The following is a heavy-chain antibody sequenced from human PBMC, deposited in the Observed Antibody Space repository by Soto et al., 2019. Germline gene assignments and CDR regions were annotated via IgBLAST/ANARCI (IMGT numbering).Heavy chain of an antibody. V-gene: IGHV3-7*03. J-gene: IGHJ4*02. D-gene: IGHD6-13*01. Sequence: EVRVVESGGGLVQPGGSLRLSCVASGFNFASSWLNWVRQTPGKGLEWVANISPEGASRNYVDSVRGRFTVSRDDAKRSLYLQMNSLRADDTALYYCARASREPAADKWGQGTLVTVSS. CDR3: ARASREPAADK. CDR1: GFNFASSW. CDR2: ISPEGASR.